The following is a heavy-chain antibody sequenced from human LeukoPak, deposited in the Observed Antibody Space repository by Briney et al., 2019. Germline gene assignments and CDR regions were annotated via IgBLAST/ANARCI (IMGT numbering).Heavy chain of an antibody. CDR3: AQWSRYFDY. D-gene: IGHD1-26*01. CDR1: GFTFSSYG. J-gene: IGHJ4*02. Sequence: PGGSLRLSCAVSGFTFSSYGMSWVRQAPGKGLEWVSAISGSGGSTYYADSVKGRFTISRDNSKNTLYLQMNSLRAEDTALYFCAQWSRYFDYWGQGTLVTVSS. CDR2: ISGSGGST. V-gene: IGHV3-23*01.